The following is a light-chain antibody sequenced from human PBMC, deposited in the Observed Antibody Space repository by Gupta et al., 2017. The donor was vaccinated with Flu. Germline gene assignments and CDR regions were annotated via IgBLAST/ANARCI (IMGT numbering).Light chain of an antibody. V-gene: IGKV3-20*01. Sequence: EIVLTQSPGTLSLSPGERATLSCRASQSVTSNYLEWYQQKPGQTPRLLIYGAASRADGIPDRFSGSGSGTNFTLTSSRLETEDFAVYYGQHDSRSWTFGQGTKVEIK. J-gene: IGKJ1*01. CDR3: QHDSRSWT. CDR2: GAA. CDR1: QSVTSNY.